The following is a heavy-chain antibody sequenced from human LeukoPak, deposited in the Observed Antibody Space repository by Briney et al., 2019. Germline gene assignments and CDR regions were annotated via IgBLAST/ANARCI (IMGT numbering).Heavy chain of an antibody. J-gene: IGHJ4*02. D-gene: IGHD5-18*01. CDR1: GFTFSDFY. Sequence: GGSLRLSCAASGFTFSDFYMSWIRQTPGKGPEWVSYISSSGTTMEYADSVKGRFTISRDNAKDSLYLQMNRLGAEDTAVYYCAKGHTYGTIWGQGTLVTVSS. CDR3: AKGHTYGTI. CDR2: ISSSGTTM. V-gene: IGHV3-11*01.